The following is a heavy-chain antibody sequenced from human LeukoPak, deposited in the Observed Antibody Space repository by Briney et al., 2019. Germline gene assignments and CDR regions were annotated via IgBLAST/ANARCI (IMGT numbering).Heavy chain of an antibody. CDR2: VHPNSGNT. Sequence: GASVKVSCKTSGYPFTTWEINWVRQAGGQGLEWMGWVHPNSGNTACAQKFQGRVTMTRDTSISTAYMELSGLRSDDTAVYFCARGPRNDPWGQGTLVTVSS. D-gene: IGHD1-14*01. J-gene: IGHJ5*02. CDR1: GYPFTTWE. CDR3: ARGPRNDP. V-gene: IGHV1-8*01.